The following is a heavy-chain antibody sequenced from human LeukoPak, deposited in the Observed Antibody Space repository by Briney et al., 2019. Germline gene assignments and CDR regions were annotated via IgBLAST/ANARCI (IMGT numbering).Heavy chain of an antibody. V-gene: IGHV4-4*02. D-gene: IGHD6-13*01. CDR1: GGSISSSNW. Sequence: PSETLSLTCAVSGGSISSSNWWSWVRQPPGKGLEWIGEIYHSGSTNYNPSLKSRVTISVDKSKNQFSLKLSSVTAADTAVYYCARDITGRYSSSWYFDYWGQGTLVTVSS. CDR3: ARDITGRYSSSWYFDY. CDR2: IYHSGST. J-gene: IGHJ4*02.